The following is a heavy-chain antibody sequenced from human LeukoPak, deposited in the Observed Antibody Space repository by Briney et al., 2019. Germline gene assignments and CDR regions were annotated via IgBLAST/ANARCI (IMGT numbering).Heavy chain of an antibody. J-gene: IGHJ4*02. CDR1: GYTLPELS. CDR3: ATPDYGSGSYFEYYFDY. CDR2: FDPEDGET. V-gene: IGHV1-24*01. Sequence: ASVKVSCKVSGYTLPELSMHGVRQAPGKGLAGVGGFDPEDGETIYAQKFQGRVTMTEDTSTDTAYMELSSLRSEDTAVYYCATPDYGSGSYFEYYFDYWGQGTLVTVSS. D-gene: IGHD3-10*01.